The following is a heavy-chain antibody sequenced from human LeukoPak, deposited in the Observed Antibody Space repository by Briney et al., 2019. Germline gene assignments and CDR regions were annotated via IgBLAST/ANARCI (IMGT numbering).Heavy chain of an antibody. D-gene: IGHD5-24*01. CDR2: ILYSGST. J-gene: IGHJ4*02. CDR3: ARERVDYLRDGVFDY. Sequence: SETLSLTCTVSGDSISSSMFYWGWIRQSPGGGLEWIGNILYSGSTYYNPSLNSRVTISVDTSKNQFSLKLSSVTAADTAAYCARERVDYLRDGVFDYWGQGALVTVSS. V-gene: IGHV4-39*07. CDR1: GDSISSSMFY.